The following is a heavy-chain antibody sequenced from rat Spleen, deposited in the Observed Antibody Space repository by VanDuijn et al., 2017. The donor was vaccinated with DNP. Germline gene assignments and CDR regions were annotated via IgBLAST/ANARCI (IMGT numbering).Heavy chain of an antibody. J-gene: IGHJ2*01. V-gene: IGHV3-1*01. CDR1: GYSITSNY. D-gene: IGHD1-2*01. CDR3: ARSRGDYSSYIPFDY. CDR2: ISYSGTT. Sequence: EVQLQESGPGLVKPSQSLPLTCSVTGYSITSNYWGWIRKFPGNKMEWMAYISYSGTTGYNPSLKSRISITRDTSKNQFFLQLNSVTTEDTATYYCARSRGDYSSYIPFDYWGQGVMVTVSS.